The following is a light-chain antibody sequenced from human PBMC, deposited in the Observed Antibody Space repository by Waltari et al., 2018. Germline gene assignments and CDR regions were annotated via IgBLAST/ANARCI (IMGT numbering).Light chain of an antibody. J-gene: IGLJ1*01. CDR3: SSYTSNSTRV. Sequence: QSALTQPASVSGSPGQSITISCTGRSSDVGGYNYVSWYQQHPGKAPKLMIYDVSHRPSGVSNRFSGSKSGNTASLTISGLQAEDEADYYCSSYTSNSTRVFGTGTKVTVL. CDR1: SSDVGGYNY. V-gene: IGLV2-14*01. CDR2: DVS.